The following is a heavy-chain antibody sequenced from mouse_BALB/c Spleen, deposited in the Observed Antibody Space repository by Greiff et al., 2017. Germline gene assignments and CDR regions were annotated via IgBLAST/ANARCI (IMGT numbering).Heavy chain of an antibody. V-gene: IGHV3-8*02. J-gene: IGHJ4*01. Sequence: EVHLVESGPSLVKPSQTLSLTCSVTGDSITSGYWNWIRKFPGNKLEYMGYISYSGSTYYNPSLKSRISITRDTSKNQYYLQLNSVTTEDTATYYCARFLITTVYAMDYWGQGTSVTVSS. CDR1: GDSITSGY. CDR2: ISYSGST. CDR3: ARFLITTVYAMDY. D-gene: IGHD2-4*01.